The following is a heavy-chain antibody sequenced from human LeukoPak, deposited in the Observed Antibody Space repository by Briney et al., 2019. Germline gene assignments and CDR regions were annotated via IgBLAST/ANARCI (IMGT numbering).Heavy chain of an antibody. V-gene: IGHV3-21*01. CDR3: ARDDDYGDYDAFDI. CDR2: ISSSSCI. CDR1: GFTFSSYS. D-gene: IGHD4-17*01. Sequence: GGSLRLSCAASGFTFSSYSMNWVRQAPGKGLEWVSSISSSSCIYYADSVKGRFTISRDNAKNSLYLQMNSLRAEDTAVYYCARDDDYGDYDAFDIWGQGTMVTVSS. J-gene: IGHJ3*02.